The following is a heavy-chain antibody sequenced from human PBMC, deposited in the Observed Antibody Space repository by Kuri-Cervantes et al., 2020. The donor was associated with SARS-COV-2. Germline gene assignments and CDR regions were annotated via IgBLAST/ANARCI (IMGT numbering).Heavy chain of an antibody. V-gene: IGHV1-2*02. D-gene: IGHD5-24*01. Sequence: ASVKVSCKASGYTFTSYAMHWVRQAPGQGLEWMGWINLNSGGTNYAQKFQGRVTMTRDTSISTAYMELSSLRSEDTAVYYCARDAIRDGYNEGYWGQGTLVTVSS. CDR2: INLNSGGT. CDR1: GYTFTSYA. CDR3: ARDAIRDGYNEGY. J-gene: IGHJ4*02.